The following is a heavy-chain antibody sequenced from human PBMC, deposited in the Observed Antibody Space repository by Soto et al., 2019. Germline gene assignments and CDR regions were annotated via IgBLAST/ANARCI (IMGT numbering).Heavy chain of an antibody. D-gene: IGHD6-19*01. Sequence: PGGSLRLSCAASGFTFSDFYMSLIRQAPGKGLEWISYISSSGTVTYYADSVKGRFTISRDNAKNSLYLLINSLRVGDTAVYFRARGVAVPGASWFDPWGQGTLVTVSS. J-gene: IGHJ5*02. CDR1: GFTFSDFY. CDR3: ARGVAVPGASWFDP. V-gene: IGHV3-11*01. CDR2: ISSSGTVT.